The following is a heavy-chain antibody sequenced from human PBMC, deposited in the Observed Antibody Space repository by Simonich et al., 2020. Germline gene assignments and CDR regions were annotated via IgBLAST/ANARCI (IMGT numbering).Heavy chain of an antibody. CDR3: ARGLRVAAASTAFQH. V-gene: IGHV4-34*01. J-gene: IGHJ1*01. CDR2: INHSEST. CDR1: GGSFSGYY. Sequence: QVQLQQWGAGLLKPSETLSLTCAVYGGSFSGYYWSWIRQPPGKGVEWIGEINHSESTNYNPSLKSRVTISVDTSKNQFSLKLSSVTAADTAVYYCARGLRVAAASTAFQHWGQGTLVTVSS. D-gene: IGHD6-13*01.